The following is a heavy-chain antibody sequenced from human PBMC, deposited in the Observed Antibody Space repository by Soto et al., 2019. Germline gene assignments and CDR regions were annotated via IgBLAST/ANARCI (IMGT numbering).Heavy chain of an antibody. Sequence: EVRLLESGGGLAQPGGSRRLSCAASGFTFSSSAMNWVRQAPGKGLEWVSSIRVGGGDTFYADSVRGRFTVSRDISRNTLYLQMNRLRAADPAICYCAKCSVGTVRTSGWCNWFDPWGQGILVTVSS. V-gene: IGHV3-23*01. CDR3: AKCSVGTVRTSGWCNWFDP. CDR2: IRVGGGDT. CDR1: GFTFSSSA. J-gene: IGHJ5*02. D-gene: IGHD6-19*01.